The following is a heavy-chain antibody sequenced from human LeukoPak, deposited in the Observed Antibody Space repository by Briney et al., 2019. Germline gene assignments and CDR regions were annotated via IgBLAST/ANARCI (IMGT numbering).Heavy chain of an antibody. CDR2: ISSSSSYI. Sequence: GGSLRLSCAASGFTFSSYSMNWVRQAPGKGLEWVSSISSSSSYIYYADSVKGRFTISRGNAKNSLYLQMNSLRAEDTAVYYCARDFLYTAMSYWGQGTLVTVSS. J-gene: IGHJ4*02. CDR1: GFTFSSYS. D-gene: IGHD5-18*01. V-gene: IGHV3-21*01. CDR3: ARDFLYTAMSY.